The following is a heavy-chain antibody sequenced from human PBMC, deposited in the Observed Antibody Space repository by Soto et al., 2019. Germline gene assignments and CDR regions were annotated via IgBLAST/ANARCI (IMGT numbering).Heavy chain of an antibody. V-gene: IGHV3-21*01. CDR3: AIEDTAWPLADGLDG. CDR1: GFTFSTYS. Sequence: PGGSLRLSCVGSGFTFSTYSINWVRQAPGKGLEWVSSISSRSDIYYADSVKGRFTISRDNAKNSVSLQMNSLRAEDTAVYYCAIEDTAWPLADGLDGWGQGTTVTVSS. J-gene: IGHJ6*02. CDR2: ISSRSDI. D-gene: IGHD4-17*01.